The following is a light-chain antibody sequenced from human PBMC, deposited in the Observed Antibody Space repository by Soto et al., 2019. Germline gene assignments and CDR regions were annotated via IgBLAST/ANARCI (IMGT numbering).Light chain of an antibody. CDR1: QRVSGG. Sequence: EIVLTQSPGTLSLSPGERATLYCGASQRVSGGFLAWYQQKPGQAPRLLIHGASTRAPGFPARFSGSGSGTEFALTIGSLQSEDFAVYYCQQYNNWPPITFGQGTRLEIK. CDR3: QQYNNWPPIT. J-gene: IGKJ5*01. CDR2: GAS. V-gene: IGKV3-15*01.